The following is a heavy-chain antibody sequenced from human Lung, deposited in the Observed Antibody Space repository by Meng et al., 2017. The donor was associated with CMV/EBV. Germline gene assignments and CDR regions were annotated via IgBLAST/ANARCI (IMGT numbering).Heavy chain of an antibody. D-gene: IGHD2-21*01. CDR1: GDSIRGTSYY. CDR3: AKAGETILVIVFDP. Sequence: AGDSIRGTSYYWGWIRQAPGKGLEWIGSISYGGATHYNPSLKSRVSISLDKSRNQFSLRLNSVTAADTAMYYCAKAGETILVIVFDPWGQGTLVTVSS. J-gene: IGHJ5*02. V-gene: IGHV4-39*07. CDR2: ISYGGAT.